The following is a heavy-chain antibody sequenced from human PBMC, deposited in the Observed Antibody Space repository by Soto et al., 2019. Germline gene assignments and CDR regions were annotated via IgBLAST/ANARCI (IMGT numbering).Heavy chain of an antibody. V-gene: IGHV5-51*01. CDR3: ASEYSSSSGGWDFEI. CDR2: IYAGDSDT. Sequence: GASLKISWKGSGYSSTNYWNGWLPQMARKGQEWMGIIYAGDSDTKSSPAFQGEVTISADKSISTAYLQWSSVKASDTAICYCASEYSSSSGGWDFEIWGQGTMVTVSS. CDR1: GYSSTNYW. J-gene: IGHJ3*02. D-gene: IGHD6-6*01.